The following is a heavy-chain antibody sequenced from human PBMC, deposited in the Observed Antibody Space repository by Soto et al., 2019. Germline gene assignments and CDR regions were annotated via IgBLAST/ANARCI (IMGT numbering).Heavy chain of an antibody. V-gene: IGHV1-69*13. Sequence: SVKVSCKTSGYTFTTYGISWVRQAPGQGLEWMGGITTINGKTNYAQKFQGRVTITADESTSTAYMELSSLRSEDTAVYYCAREMATAHFDYWGQGTLVTVSS. CDR3: AREMATAHFDY. D-gene: IGHD5-18*01. CDR1: GYTFTTYG. J-gene: IGHJ4*02. CDR2: ITTINGKT.